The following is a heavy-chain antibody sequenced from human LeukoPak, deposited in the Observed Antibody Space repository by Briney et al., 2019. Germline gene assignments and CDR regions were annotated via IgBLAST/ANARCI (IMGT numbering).Heavy chain of an antibody. V-gene: IGHV4-34*01. J-gene: IGHJ4*02. CDR2: INHSGST. Sequence: SATLSLTYAVYGGSFSGYYWSWIRQPPGKGLEWIGEINHSGSTNYNPSLKSRVTISVDTSKNQFSLKLSSVTAADTAVYYCARGRRHFDYWGQGTLVTVSS. CDR1: GGSFSGYY. CDR3: ARGRRHFDY.